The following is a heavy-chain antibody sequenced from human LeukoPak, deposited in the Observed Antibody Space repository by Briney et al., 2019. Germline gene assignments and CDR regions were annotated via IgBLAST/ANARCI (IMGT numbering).Heavy chain of an antibody. J-gene: IGHJ4*02. CDR1: GGSISSYY. CDR3: ARLEEGPVVII. CDR2: IYYSGST. Sequence: SETLSLTCTVSGGSISSYYWSWIRQPPGKGLEWIGYIYYSGSTNYNPSLKSRVTISVDTSKNQFSLKLSSVTAADTAVYYCARLEEGPVVIIWGQGTLVTVSS. V-gene: IGHV4-59*01. D-gene: IGHD3-3*01.